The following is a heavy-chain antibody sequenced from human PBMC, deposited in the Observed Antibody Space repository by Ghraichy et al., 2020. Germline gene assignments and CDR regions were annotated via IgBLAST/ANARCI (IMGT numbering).Heavy chain of an antibody. CDR3: AKEDSSGYPHGYYYYMDV. CDR2: ISGSGGST. D-gene: IGHD3-22*01. J-gene: IGHJ6*03. Sequence: LSLTCAASGFTFSSYAMSWVRQAPGKGLEWVSAISGSGGSTYYADSVKGRFTISRDNSKNTLYLQMNSLRAEDTAVYYCAKEDSSGYPHGYYYYMDVWGKGTTVTVSS. V-gene: IGHV3-23*01. CDR1: GFTFSSYA.